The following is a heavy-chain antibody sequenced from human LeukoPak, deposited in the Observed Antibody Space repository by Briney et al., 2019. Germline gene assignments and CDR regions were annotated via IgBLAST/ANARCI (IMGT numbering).Heavy chain of an antibody. J-gene: IGHJ6*03. V-gene: IGHV3-30*02. Sequence: GGSLRLSRAASGFTFSSYGMHWVRQAPGKGLEWVAFIRYDGSNKYYADSVKGRFTISRDNSKNTLYLQMNSLRAEDTAVYYCAKDPWDIVVVPAATDYYCMDVWGKGTTVTVSS. CDR3: AKDPWDIVVVPAATDYYCMDV. D-gene: IGHD2-2*01. CDR2: IRYDGSNK. CDR1: GFTFSSYG.